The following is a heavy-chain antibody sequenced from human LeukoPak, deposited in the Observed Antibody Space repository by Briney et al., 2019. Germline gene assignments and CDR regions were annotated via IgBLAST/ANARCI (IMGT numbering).Heavy chain of an antibody. V-gene: IGHV1-18*01. CDR3: AISQGSYYDTSGYLGGDY. J-gene: IGHJ4*02. D-gene: IGHD3-22*01. CDR1: GYSFTNYG. Sequence: ASVKVSCKASGYSFTNYGIFWVRQAPGQGLEWMGWISAYSGNTNYAQKLQGRVTMTTETSTSTAYMELESLRSDDTAVYYCAISQGSYYDTSGYLGGDYWGQGTLVTVSS. CDR2: ISAYSGNT.